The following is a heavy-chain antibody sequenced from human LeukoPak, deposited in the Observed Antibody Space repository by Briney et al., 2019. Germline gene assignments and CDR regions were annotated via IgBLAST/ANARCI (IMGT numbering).Heavy chain of an antibody. CDR3: ARVWGAIDY. J-gene: IGHJ4*02. CDR2: MNPNSGDT. D-gene: IGHD1-26*01. Sequence: ASVKVSCKPSGYTFTGYYMHWVRQAPGQGLEWMGRMNPNSGDTNYAQKFQGRVTMTRDTSINTAYMELSSLRSDDTAVFYCARVWGAIDYWGQGALVTVSS. V-gene: IGHV1-2*06. CDR1: GYTFTGYY.